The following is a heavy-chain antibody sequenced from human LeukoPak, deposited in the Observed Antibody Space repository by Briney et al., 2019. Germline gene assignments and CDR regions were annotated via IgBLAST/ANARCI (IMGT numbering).Heavy chain of an antibody. CDR2: LYYSGGT. V-gene: IGHV4-59*01. CDR3: ARGGWLYTDAFDI. CDR1: GGSMSGYY. Sequence: PSETLSLTCAVSGGSMSGYYWTWIRQPPGKGLEWIGYLYYSGGTTYNPSPKSRVTISLDTSKNQFSLKLSSVTAADTAVYYCARGGWLYTDAFDIWGQGTMVTVSS. D-gene: IGHD3-16*01. J-gene: IGHJ3*02.